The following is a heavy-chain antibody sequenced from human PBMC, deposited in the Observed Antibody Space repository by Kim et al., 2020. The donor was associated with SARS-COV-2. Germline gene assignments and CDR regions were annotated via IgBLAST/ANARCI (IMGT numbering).Heavy chain of an antibody. V-gene: IGHV4-34*01. CDR3: ARGCNSRSGGSCYPGWFDP. Sequence: SETLSLTCAVYGGSFSGYYWSWIRQPPGKGLEWIGEINHSGSTNYNPSLKSRVTISVDTCKNQFSLKLSSVTAADTAVYYCARGCNSRSGGSCYPGWFDPWGQGTLVTVSS. CDR1: GGSFSGYY. J-gene: IGHJ5*02. D-gene: IGHD2-15*01. CDR2: INHSGST.